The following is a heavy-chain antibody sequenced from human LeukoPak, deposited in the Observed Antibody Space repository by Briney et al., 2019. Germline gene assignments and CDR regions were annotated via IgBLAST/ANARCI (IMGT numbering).Heavy chain of an antibody. Sequence: NPSETLSLXCAVSGYSISSGYYWGWIRQPPGRGLEWIGSIYHSGSTYYNPSLKSRVTISVDTSKNQFSLKLSSVTAADTAVYYCARPSSTADGRAFDIWGQGTMVTVSS. CDR2: IYHSGST. V-gene: IGHV4-38-2*01. CDR1: GYSISSGYY. D-gene: IGHD2-21*02. CDR3: ARPSSTADGRAFDI. J-gene: IGHJ3*02.